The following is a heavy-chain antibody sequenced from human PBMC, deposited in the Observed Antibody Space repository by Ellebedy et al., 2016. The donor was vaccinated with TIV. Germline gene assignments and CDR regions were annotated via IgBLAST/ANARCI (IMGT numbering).Heavy chain of an antibody. CDR3: GRTSYSGNYYDDR. V-gene: IGHV3-21*04. CDR2: ISSSGKYK. CDR1: GFSFSSYG. J-gene: IGHJ5*02. Sequence: GESLKISCAASGFSFSSYGMNWVRQAPGKGLEWVSFISSSGKYKHYGDSVNGRFAISRDRSKNTMYLQMNNLRPEDTAIYHCGRTSYSGNYYDDRWGQGTRVTVFS. D-gene: IGHD1-26*01.